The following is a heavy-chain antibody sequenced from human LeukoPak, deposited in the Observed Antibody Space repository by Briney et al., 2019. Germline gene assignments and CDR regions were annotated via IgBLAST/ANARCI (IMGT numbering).Heavy chain of an antibody. CDR3: TRDGGSFCDFDY. CDR1: GFSFRDYA. J-gene: IGHJ4*02. CDR2: INTDGRIT. D-gene: IGHD1-26*01. Sequence: GGSLRLSCVASGFSFRDYAIHWVRQAPGKGLEYVSVINTDGRITYYADSVKGRFTISRDNSKNTVYLQMGSLRGEDMAVYYCTRDGGSFCDFDYWGQGALVTVSS. V-gene: IGHV3-64*02.